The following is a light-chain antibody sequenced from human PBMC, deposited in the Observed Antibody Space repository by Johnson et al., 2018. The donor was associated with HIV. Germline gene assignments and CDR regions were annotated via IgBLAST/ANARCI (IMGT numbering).Light chain of an antibody. J-gene: IGLJ1*01. Sequence: HSVLSQPPSMSAAPGQRVAISCSGSSSNIENNYVSWYQQFPVTAPKLLIYDNNKRPSGIPDRFSGSKSGASATLDITGLQTGDEADYYCAAWDSSRSAYVFGTGTKVTVL. CDR1: SSNIENNY. CDR3: AAWDSSRSAYV. V-gene: IGLV1-51*01. CDR2: DNN.